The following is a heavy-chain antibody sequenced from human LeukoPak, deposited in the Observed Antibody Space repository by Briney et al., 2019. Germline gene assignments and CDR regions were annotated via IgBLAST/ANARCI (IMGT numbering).Heavy chain of an antibody. J-gene: IGHJ6*03. CDR3: AKAAVTTFLYYYYYMDV. CDR1: GFTFSSYG. D-gene: IGHD4-11*01. V-gene: IGHV3-30*02. CDR2: IRYDGSNK. Sequence: PGGSLRLSCAASGFTFSSYGMHRVRQAPGKGLEWVAFIRYDGSNKYYADSVKGRFTISRDNSKNTLYLQMNSLRAEDTAVYYCAKAAVTTFLYYYYYMDVWGKGTTVTVSS.